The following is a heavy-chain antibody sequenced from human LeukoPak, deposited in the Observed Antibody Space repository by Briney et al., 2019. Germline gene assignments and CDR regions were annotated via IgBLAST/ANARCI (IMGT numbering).Heavy chain of an antibody. Sequence: SETLSLTCAVYGGSFSSYYWTWIRQPPGKGLEWIAEITHSGSTNYNPSLTSRVTISVDTSKNQFSLKLSSVTAADTAVYYCARVGKKVVASYWGQGTLVTVSS. D-gene: IGHD2-15*01. CDR1: GGSFSSYY. CDR2: ITHSGST. V-gene: IGHV4-34*01. CDR3: ARVGKKVVASY. J-gene: IGHJ4*02.